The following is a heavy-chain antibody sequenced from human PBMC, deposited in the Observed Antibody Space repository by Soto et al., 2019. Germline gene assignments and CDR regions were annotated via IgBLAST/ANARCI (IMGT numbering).Heavy chain of an antibody. CDR3: AREDDGRLGIDY. D-gene: IGHD2-8*01. CDR1: GFTFSSYW. J-gene: IGHJ4*02. CDR2: ISYDGTNK. V-gene: IGHV3-30*03. Sequence: PGGSLRLSCAASGFTFSSYWMSWVRQAPGKGLEWVARISYDGTNKYYADSVKGRFTISRDNSQKTLYLQINSLRTEDTAVYYCAREDDGRLGIDYWGQGTLVTVSS.